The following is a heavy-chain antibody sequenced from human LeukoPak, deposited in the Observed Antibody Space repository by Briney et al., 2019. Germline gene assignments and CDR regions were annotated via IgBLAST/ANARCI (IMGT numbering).Heavy chain of an antibody. V-gene: IGHV1-2*02. CDR3: ARVRTYSSSSLKWFDP. D-gene: IGHD6-6*01. Sequence: ASVKVSCKASGYTFTGYYVHWVRQAPGQGLEWMGWINPDSGGTNYAQKFQGRVTMTRDTSISTAYMELSRLRSDDTAVYYCARVRTYSSSSLKWFDPWGQGTLVTVSS. J-gene: IGHJ5*02. CDR1: GYTFTGYY. CDR2: INPDSGGT.